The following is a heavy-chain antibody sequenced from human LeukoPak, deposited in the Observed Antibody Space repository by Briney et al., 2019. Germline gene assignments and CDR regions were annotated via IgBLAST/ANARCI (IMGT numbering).Heavy chain of an antibody. CDR3: AKDNGPGWFGP. CDR2: IKSDGSGT. J-gene: IGHJ5*02. V-gene: IGHV3-74*01. Sequence: GGSLRLSCATSGFTFSNYWMHWVGQVPGKGLVWVSRIKSDGSGTSYADSVKGRFTISRDNAKNTLYLQMNSLRAEDTAIYYCAKDNGPGWFGPWGQGTLVTVSS. CDR1: GFTFSNYW. D-gene: IGHD4-17*01.